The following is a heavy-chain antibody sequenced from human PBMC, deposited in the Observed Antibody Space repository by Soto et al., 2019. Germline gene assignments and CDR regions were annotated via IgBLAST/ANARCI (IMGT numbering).Heavy chain of an antibody. Sequence: EVQLLESGGGLVQPGGSLRLSCAASGFTFSSYAMSWVRQAPGKGLEWVSAISGSGGSTYYADSVKGRFTISRDNSKNTLYLQMNSMRADDTAVYYCAKDFVGVVGGVSGFGYWGQGTLGTVSS. CDR2: ISGSGGST. CDR3: AKDFVGVVGGVSGFGY. CDR1: GFTFSSYA. D-gene: IGHD2-15*01. J-gene: IGHJ4*02. V-gene: IGHV3-23*01.